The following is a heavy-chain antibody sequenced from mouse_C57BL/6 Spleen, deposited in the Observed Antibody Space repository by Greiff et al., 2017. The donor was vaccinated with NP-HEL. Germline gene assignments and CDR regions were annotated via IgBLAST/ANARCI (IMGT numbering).Heavy chain of an antibody. V-gene: IGHV1-69*01. Sequence: VQLQQPGAELVMPGASVKLSCKASGYTFTSYWMHWVKQRPGQGLEWIGEIDPSDSYTNYNQKFKGKSTLTVDKSSSTAYMQLSSLTSEDSAVYYCARNDYDAGVGAYWGQGTLVTVSA. D-gene: IGHD2-4*01. CDR2: IDPSDSYT. CDR3: ARNDYDAGVGAY. CDR1: GYTFTSYW. J-gene: IGHJ3*01.